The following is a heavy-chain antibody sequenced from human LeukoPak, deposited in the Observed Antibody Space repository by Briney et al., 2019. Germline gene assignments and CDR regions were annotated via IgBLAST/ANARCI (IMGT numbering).Heavy chain of an antibody. J-gene: IGHJ5*02. CDR1: GFTFSSYW. D-gene: IGHD2-2*01. CDR2: INTDGSST. CDR3: ARVRGYCSSTSSSNWFDP. V-gene: IGHV3-74*01. Sequence: GGSLRLSYAASGFTFSSYWMHWVRQAPGKGLVWVSRINTDGSSTSYADSVKGRFTISRDNAKNTLYLQMNSLRAEDTAVYYCARVRGYCSSTSSSNWFDPWGQGTLVTVSS.